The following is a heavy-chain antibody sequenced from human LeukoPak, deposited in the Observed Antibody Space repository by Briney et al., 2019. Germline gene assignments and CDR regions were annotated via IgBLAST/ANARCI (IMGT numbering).Heavy chain of an antibody. CDR2: INGDGTNT. CDR1: GFTFSNYF. V-gene: IGHV3-74*01. CDR3: ARRVDATRWFDP. J-gene: IGHJ5*02. Sequence: GGSLRLSCAASGFTFSNYFMHGVRQAPGKGLVWVSRINGDGTNTIYADSVKGRFIISRDNAKDTLYLQMNNLRDEDTAVYYCARRVDATRWFDPWGQGTLVTVSS. D-gene: IGHD2-15*01.